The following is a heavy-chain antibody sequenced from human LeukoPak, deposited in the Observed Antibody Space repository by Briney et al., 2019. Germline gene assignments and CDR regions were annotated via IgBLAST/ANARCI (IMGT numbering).Heavy chain of an antibody. Sequence: GGSLRLSCAASGFTFSSYSMNWVRQAPGKGLEWVSSISSSSSYIYYADSVKGGFTISRDNAKNSLYLQMNSLRAEDTAVYYCAREDTAMVLDYWGQGTLVTVSS. V-gene: IGHV3-21*01. J-gene: IGHJ4*02. CDR1: GFTFSSYS. CDR2: ISSSSSYI. D-gene: IGHD5-18*01. CDR3: AREDTAMVLDY.